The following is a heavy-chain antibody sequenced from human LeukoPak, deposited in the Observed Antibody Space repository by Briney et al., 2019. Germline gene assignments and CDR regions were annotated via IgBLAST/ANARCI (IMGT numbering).Heavy chain of an antibody. V-gene: IGHV4-59*01. J-gene: IGHJ3*02. CDR2: IYYSGST. Sequence: SETLSLTCTVSGGSISSYYWSWIRQPPGKGLEWIGYIYYSGSTNYNPSLKSRVTISVDTSKNQFSLKLSSVTAADTAVYYCARENPAWNSRRGAFDIWGQGTMVTVSS. CDR3: ARENPAWNSRRGAFDI. CDR1: GGSISSYY. D-gene: IGHD1-7*01.